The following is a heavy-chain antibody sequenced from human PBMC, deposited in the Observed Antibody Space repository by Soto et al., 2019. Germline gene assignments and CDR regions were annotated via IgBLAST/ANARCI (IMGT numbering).Heavy chain of an antibody. J-gene: IGHJ4*02. D-gene: IGHD2-2*01. CDR3: ARRGPYQLLPPRSYYFDY. Sequence: QVQLQQWGAGLLKPSETLSLTCAVYGGSFSGYYWSWIRQPPGKGLEWIGEINHSGSTNYNPSLKSRVTISVDTSKNQFSLKLSSVTAAYTAVYYCARRGPYQLLPPRSYYFDYWGQGTLVTVSS. V-gene: IGHV4-34*01. CDR2: INHSGST. CDR1: GGSFSGYY.